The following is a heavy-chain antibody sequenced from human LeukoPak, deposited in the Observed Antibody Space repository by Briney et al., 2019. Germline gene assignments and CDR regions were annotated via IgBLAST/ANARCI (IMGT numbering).Heavy chain of an antibody. CDR2: IHPSGML. J-gene: IGHJ4*02. D-gene: IGHD3-22*01. CDR1: GASFSSGDQY. V-gene: IGHV4-31*03. Sequence: SQTLSLTCTVSGASFSSGDQYWNWVRQSPGKGLEWIGSIHPSGMLYNNPSLESRVTISIDTSKNQFSLNLNSVTAADTAVYFCSRGLDSRKLGYWGQGTLVTVSS. CDR3: SRGLDSRKLGY.